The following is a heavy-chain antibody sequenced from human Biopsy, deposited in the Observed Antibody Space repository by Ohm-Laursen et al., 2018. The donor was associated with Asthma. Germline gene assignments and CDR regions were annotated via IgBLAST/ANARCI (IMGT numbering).Heavy chain of an antibody. J-gene: IGHJ6*02. CDR3: VRGSSSWHHGPFHYYYGLDV. Sequence: GTLSLTCGLSSGSGGYMRSGNYYWGWIRQPPGKGLEWIGSIYYSGTTYYNPSLESRVTVSPDPSKNQSSQKLTSVTAADTAVYYCVRGSSSWHHGPFHYYYGLDVWGQGTTATVS. V-gene: IGHV4-39*01. CDR2: IYYSGTT. CDR1: GGYMRSGNYY. D-gene: IGHD6-13*01.